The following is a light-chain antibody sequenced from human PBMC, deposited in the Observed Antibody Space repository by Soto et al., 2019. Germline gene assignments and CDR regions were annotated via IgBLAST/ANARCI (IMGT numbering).Light chain of an antibody. CDR3: QQTYTTPWT. CDR2: AAS. Sequence: DIQMTQSPSSLSASVGDRLTITCRSSHSISSYLNWYQQKPGKAPNLLISAASSLQSGVPSRFSGGGSGTDFTLTISSLQPEDFATYYCQQTYTTPWTLGQGTKVDIK. V-gene: IGKV1-39*01. CDR1: HSISSY. J-gene: IGKJ1*01.